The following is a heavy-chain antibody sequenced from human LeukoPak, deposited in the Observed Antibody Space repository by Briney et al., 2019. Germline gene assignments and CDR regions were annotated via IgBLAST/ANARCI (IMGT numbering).Heavy chain of an antibody. Sequence: GGSLRFSGAASGFTFSGYAMSWFRQAPGKGLAWVSTISGGSGSAYCADSVKGRFTISRDNSKNTLYLQMNSLRAEDTAVYYCAKKGATTGDFDYWGQGTLVTVSS. D-gene: IGHD1-26*01. J-gene: IGHJ4*02. CDR3: AKKGATTGDFDY. CDR1: GFTFSGYA. CDR2: ISGGSGSA. V-gene: IGHV3-23*01.